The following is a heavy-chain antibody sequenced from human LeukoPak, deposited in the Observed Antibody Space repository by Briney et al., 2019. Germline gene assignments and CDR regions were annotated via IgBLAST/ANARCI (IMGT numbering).Heavy chain of an antibody. V-gene: IGHV1-2*02. Sequence: GASAKVSCKASGYTFTGYYMHWVRQAPGQGLEWMGWINPNSGGTNYAQKFQGRVTMTRDTSISTAYMELSRLRSDDTAVYYCARSTYSSGWSPDYYDAFDIWGQGTMVTVSS. J-gene: IGHJ3*02. CDR2: INPNSGGT. CDR3: ARSTYSSGWSPDYYDAFDI. D-gene: IGHD6-19*01. CDR1: GYTFTGYY.